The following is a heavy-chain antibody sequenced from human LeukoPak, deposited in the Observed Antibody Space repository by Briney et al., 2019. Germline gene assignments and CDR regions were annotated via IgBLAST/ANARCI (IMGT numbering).Heavy chain of an antibody. Sequence: SETLSLTRGVSGDSVSSHYWSWVRQSPGKGLEWVGYIHNNGRTTYNAYLKRRVAGFVDTSNNHTSLRLSCVTAADTAVYYCARHGTISSESYFDYWGQGALVTVSS. CDR1: GDSVSSHY. D-gene: IGHD1-14*01. J-gene: IGHJ4*02. CDR2: IHNNGRT. V-gene: IGHV4-59*08. CDR3: ARHGTISSESYFDY.